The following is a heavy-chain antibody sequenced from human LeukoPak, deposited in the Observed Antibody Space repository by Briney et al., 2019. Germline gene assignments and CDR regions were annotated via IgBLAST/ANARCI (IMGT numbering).Heavy chain of an antibody. CDR2: INPHSGGT. CDR3: AKTDNKYDSRLLFN. J-gene: IGHJ1*01. Sequence: GASVKVSCKASGYTFTGYHIHWVRQAPGQGLEWMGWINPHSGGTNYARLFHGRVTMTRDTSITTAYMELSRLRSDDTAMYYCAKTDNKYDSRLLFNWGQGTQIIVSS. V-gene: IGHV1-2*02. CDR1: GYTFTGYH. D-gene: IGHD3-22*01.